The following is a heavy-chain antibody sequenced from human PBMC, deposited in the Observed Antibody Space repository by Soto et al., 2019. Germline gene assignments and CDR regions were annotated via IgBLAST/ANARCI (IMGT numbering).Heavy chain of an antibody. J-gene: IGHJ5*02. Sequence: SETLCLPCTVSGGSISSYYWSWIRQPPGKGLEWIGYIYYSGSTNYNPSLKSRVTISVDTSKNQFSLKLSSVTAADTAVYYCARRFLGHSSWYNWVAPWGLGTLVSVS. CDR2: IYYSGST. V-gene: IGHV4-59*08. CDR1: GGSISSYY. D-gene: IGHD6-13*01. CDR3: ARRFLGHSSWYNWVAP.